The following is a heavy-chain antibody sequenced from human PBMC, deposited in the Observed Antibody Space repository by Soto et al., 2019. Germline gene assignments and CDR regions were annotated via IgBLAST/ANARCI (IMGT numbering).Heavy chain of an antibody. CDR3: ARAPTYDQRNYFHY. Sequence: ASVKGSCKASGYTFTSYGISWVRQAPGQGLEWMGWISAYNGNTNYAQKLQGRVTMTTDTSTSTAYMELRSLRSDDTAVYYCARAPTYDQRNYFHYWGQGTLVTVSS. CDR1: GYTFTSYG. V-gene: IGHV1-18*01. J-gene: IGHJ4*02. CDR2: ISAYNGNT. D-gene: IGHD3-16*01.